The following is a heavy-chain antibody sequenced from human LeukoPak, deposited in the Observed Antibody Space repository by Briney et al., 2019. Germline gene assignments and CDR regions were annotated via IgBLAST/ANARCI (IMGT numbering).Heavy chain of an antibody. J-gene: IGHJ5*02. CDR1: GGSISSGGYY. CDR2: IYHSGST. Sequence: SETLSLTCTVSGGSISSGGYYWSWIRQPPGKGLEWIGYIYHSGSTYYNPSLKSRVTISVDRSKNQFSLKLSSVTAADTAVYYCARDRVPATAIWPSWFDPWGQGTLVTVSS. V-gene: IGHV4-30-2*01. CDR3: ARDRVPATAIWPSWFDP. D-gene: IGHD2-21*02.